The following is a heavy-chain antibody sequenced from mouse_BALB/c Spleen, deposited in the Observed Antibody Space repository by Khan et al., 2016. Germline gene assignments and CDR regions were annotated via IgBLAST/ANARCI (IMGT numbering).Heavy chain of an antibody. CDR2: INSNGGST. J-gene: IGHJ4*01. Sequence: EVELVESGGGLVQPGGSLKLSCAASGFIFSHYGVSWVRQTPDKRLELVATINSNGGSTYYPDSMKGRFTISRDNDKNTLFLQMSSLKSEDTAMYYCVREGIYSGYALDYWGQGTSVTVSS. D-gene: IGHD1-1*01. CDR1: GFIFSHYG. V-gene: IGHV5-6-3*01. CDR3: VREGIYSGYALDY.